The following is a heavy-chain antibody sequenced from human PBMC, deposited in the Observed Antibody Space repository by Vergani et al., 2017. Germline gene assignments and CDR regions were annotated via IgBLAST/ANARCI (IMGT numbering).Heavy chain of an antibody. CDR1: GCSPSTSGMC. D-gene: IGHD5-18*01. V-gene: IGHV2-70*15. J-gene: IGHJ4*02. CDR2: IDWVDDK. CDR3: ARTGYSYSKAFDY. Sequence: QVTLRESGPALVKPTQTLTLTCTFSGCSPSTSGMCVSWIRQPPGKALEWLARIDWVDDKYFSTSLKTRLTISKDTSKNQVVLTMTNMDPVDTATYYCARTGYSYSKAFDYWGQGTLVTVSS.